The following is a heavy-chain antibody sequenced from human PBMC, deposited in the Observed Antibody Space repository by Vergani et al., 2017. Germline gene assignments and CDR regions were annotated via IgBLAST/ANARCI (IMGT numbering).Heavy chain of an antibody. CDR3: TRSECSGTTCYGHYFDL. CDR1: GFRVTTYY. V-gene: IGHV3-66*02. Sequence: QLVESGGDLVKPGGSLRLSCAASGFRVTTYYMSWVRQAPGKGLEWVSVIKSDGRTSYAESVRGRFTISRDTSRNAVYLQMNILRVEDTGVYYCTRSECSGTTCYGHYFDLWGHGILVTVSS. CDR2: IKSDGRT. D-gene: IGHD2-15*01. J-gene: IGHJ4*01.